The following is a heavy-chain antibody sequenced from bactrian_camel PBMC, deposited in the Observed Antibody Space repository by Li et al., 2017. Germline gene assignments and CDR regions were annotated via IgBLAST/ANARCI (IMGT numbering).Heavy chain of an antibody. CDR3: AKDLSLLY. J-gene: IGHJ4*01. V-gene: IGHV3S40*01. Sequence: VQLVESGGGLVQPGGSLRLSCAASGFTFSSSAMIWARQAPGRGLGWVSVIISGGSTEYADSVKGRFTVSRDDAKNTMYLQLNSLKTEDMAMYYCAKDLSLLYWGQGTQVTVS. CDR2: IISGGST. CDR1: GFTFSSSA.